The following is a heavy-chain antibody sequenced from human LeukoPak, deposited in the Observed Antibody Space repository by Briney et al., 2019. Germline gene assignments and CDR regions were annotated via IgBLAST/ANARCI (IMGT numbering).Heavy chain of an antibody. D-gene: IGHD1-7*01. J-gene: IGHJ4*02. V-gene: IGHV5-51*01. CDR1: AYSFSSYW. CDR2: IYPDDSDT. Sequence: GESLKISCKGSAYSFSSYWIAWVRQMPGKGLELMGIIYPDDSDTRYNPSFQGQVAISADKSVSTAYLQWSSLKASDTAMYYCARATTGTRTIDYWGQGTLVTVSS. CDR3: ARATTGTRTIDY.